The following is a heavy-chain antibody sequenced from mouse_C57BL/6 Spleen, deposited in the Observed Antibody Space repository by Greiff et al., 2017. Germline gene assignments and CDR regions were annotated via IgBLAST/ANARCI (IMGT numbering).Heavy chain of an antibody. Sequence: EVQLQQSGAELVRPGASVKLSCTASGFNIKDDYMHWVKQRPEQGLEWIGWIDPENGDTEYASKFQGKATITADTSSNTAYLQLSSLTSEDTAVYYCTFSGYWYFDVWGTGTTVTVSS. D-gene: IGHD1-3*01. CDR2: IDPENGDT. J-gene: IGHJ1*03. CDR1: GFNIKDDY. CDR3: TFSGYWYFDV. V-gene: IGHV14-4*01.